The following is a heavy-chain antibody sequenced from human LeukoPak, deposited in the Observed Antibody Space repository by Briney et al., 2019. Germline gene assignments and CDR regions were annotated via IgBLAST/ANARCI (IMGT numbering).Heavy chain of an antibody. J-gene: IGHJ3*02. CDR1: GXTVISNY. Sequence: PGGSLRLSWAASGXTVISNYMSWVRQAPGKGLEWVSLIYSGGGTYYADSVRGRFTISRDNSKNTLCLQMNSLRAEDTAVYYCATTRYDAFDIWGQGTMVTVSS. CDR3: ATTRYDAFDI. D-gene: IGHD4-17*01. V-gene: IGHV3-53*01. CDR2: IYSGGGT.